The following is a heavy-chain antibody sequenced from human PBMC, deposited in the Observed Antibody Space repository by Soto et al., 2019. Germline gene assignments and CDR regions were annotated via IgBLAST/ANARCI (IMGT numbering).Heavy chain of an antibody. D-gene: IGHD3-16*01. J-gene: IGHJ2*01. CDR3: AKDDGGAWYFNL. V-gene: IGHV4-31*03. Sequence: QVQLQESGPGLVKPSQTLSLTCTVSGGSISSGGYCWSWIRQHPGKGLEWIGYTKYSGSTYYKPSLKSRVTISVDTSKNQFSLKLSSVTAADTAVYYCAKDDGGAWYFNLWGRGTRITVS. CDR1: GGSISSGGYC. CDR2: TKYSGST.